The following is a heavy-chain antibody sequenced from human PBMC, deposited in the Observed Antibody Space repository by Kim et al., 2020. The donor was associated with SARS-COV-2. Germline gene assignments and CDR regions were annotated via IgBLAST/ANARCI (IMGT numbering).Heavy chain of an antibody. D-gene: IGHD3-16*01. CDR2: INHSGST. V-gene: IGHV4-34*01. J-gene: IGHJ6*02. CDR1: GGSFSGYY. CDR3: AKYDYVHYGMDV. Sequence: SETLSLTCAVYGGSFSGYYWSWIRQPPGKGLEWIGEINHSGSTNYNPSLKSRVTISVDTSKNQFSLKLSSVTAADTAVYYCAKYDYVHYGMDVWGQGTTVTVSS.